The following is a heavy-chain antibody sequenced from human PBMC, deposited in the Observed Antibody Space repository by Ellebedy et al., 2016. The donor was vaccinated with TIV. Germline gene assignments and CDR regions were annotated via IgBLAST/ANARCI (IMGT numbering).Heavy chain of an antibody. CDR2: IWYDGTAK. D-gene: IGHD2-15*01. CDR1: EFPFSTHH. Sequence: GESLKISCAASEFPFSTHHMPWVRQAPGKGLEWVAVIWYDGTAKFYAESVKGRFTISRDNSQNTLYLEMNSRRADDTALYYCARELGGSGGSDFDYWGQGTLVTVSS. J-gene: IGHJ4*02. V-gene: IGHV3-33*01. CDR3: ARELGGSGGSDFDY.